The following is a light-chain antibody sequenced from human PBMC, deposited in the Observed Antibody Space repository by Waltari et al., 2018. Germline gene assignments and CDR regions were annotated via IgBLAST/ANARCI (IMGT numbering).Light chain of an antibody. Sequence: EIVLTQSPGTVSLSPGDRATFSCWASQSVSTYLAWSQQKPGQAPRLLIYHASTRATGIPDRFSGSGSGTDFSLTISRLEPEDFAMYYCHQYVRSPATFGQGTKVEIK. CDR1: QSVSTY. J-gene: IGKJ1*01. CDR3: HQYVRSPAT. V-gene: IGKV3-20*01. CDR2: HAS.